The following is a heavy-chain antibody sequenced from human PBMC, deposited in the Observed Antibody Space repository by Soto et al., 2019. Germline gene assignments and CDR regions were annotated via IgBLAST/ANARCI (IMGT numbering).Heavy chain of an antibody. CDR1: GFTFSTYA. V-gene: IGHV3-21*01. Sequence: PGGSLRLSCAASGFTFSTYAMHWVRQAPGKGLEWVSAITGSGGSTYYVDSVKGRFTISRDNAKNSLYLQMNSLRVEDTAVYYCARDGYNRDGAFDIWGRGTMVTVSS. D-gene: IGHD1-1*01. CDR2: ITGSGGST. CDR3: ARDGYNRDGAFDI. J-gene: IGHJ3*02.